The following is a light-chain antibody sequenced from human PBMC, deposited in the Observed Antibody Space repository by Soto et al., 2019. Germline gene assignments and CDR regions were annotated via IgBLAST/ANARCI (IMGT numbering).Light chain of an antibody. CDR2: EVS. V-gene: IGLV2-14*01. CDR1: SSDVGGYNY. CDR3: SSYTTSSTVV. J-gene: IGLJ3*02. Sequence: QSALTQPASVSGSPGQSITISCTGASSDVGGYNYVSWYQHHPGKAPKLMIYEVSNRPSGVSNRFSGSKSGNTASLTISGLQVEDEAEYYCSSYTTSSTVVFGGGTKLTVL.